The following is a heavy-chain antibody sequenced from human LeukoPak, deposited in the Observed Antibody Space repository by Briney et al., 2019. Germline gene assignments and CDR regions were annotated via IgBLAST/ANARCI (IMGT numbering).Heavy chain of an antibody. V-gene: IGHV1-8*01. D-gene: IGHD7-27*01. Sequence: ASVNVSCKASGYTFTSHDINWVRQATGQGLEWMGWMSPNSGDTGYAQKFQGRVTMTSDSSISTAYMELSSLRSEDTAIYYCVRTPPNWGFDYWGQGTLVTVSS. CDR2: MSPNSGDT. CDR3: VRTPPNWGFDY. J-gene: IGHJ4*02. CDR1: GYTFTSHD.